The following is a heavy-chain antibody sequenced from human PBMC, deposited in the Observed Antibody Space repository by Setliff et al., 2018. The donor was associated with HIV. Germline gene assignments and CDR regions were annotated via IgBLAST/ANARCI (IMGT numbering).Heavy chain of an antibody. CDR1: GGSFSSYA. D-gene: IGHD2-2*01. J-gene: IGHJ4*02. CDR3: ARDTSSSY. CDR2: IIPIFGTA. Sequence: GASVKVSCKASGGSFSSYAISWVRQAPGQGLEWMGGIIPIFGTAKYAQKFQGRVTITTDESTSTAYMELSSLGSDDTAVYFCARDTSSSYWGQGTPVTVSS. V-gene: IGHV1-69*05.